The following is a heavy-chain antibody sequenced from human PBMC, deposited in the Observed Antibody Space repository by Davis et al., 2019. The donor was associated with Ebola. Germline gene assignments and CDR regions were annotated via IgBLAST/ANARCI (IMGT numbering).Heavy chain of an antibody. CDR1: GGTFSGYA. CDR3: ARGPGVGTTRSGRGSDY. CDR2: VIPVFGTT. V-gene: IGHV1-69*13. D-gene: IGHD1-14*01. J-gene: IGHJ4*02. Sequence: SVKVSCKASGGTFSGYAMIWVRQAPGQGLEWMGGVIPVFGTTHYAQKFQGRVTITADESTSTAYMELTSLTSDDTAVYYCARGPGVGTTRSGRGSDYWGQGTLVTVSS.